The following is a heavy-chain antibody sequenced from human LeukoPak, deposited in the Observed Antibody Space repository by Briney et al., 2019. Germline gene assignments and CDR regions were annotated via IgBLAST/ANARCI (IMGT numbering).Heavy chain of an antibody. CDR1: GGSISGYY. CDR3: ARDTRRELLHAFDI. D-gene: IGHD3-10*01. CDR2: IYHNGRT. V-gene: IGHV4-59*01. J-gene: IGHJ3*02. Sequence: SETLSLTCSVSGGSISGYYWSWIRQLPGERLEWIGFIYHNGRTTYNPSLESRVTISVDTSKNQFSLKLSSVTAADTAVYYCARDTRRELLHAFDIWGQGTMVTVSS.